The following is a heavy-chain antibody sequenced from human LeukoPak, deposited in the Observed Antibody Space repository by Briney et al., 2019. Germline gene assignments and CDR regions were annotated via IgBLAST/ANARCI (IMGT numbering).Heavy chain of an antibody. Sequence: SETLSLTCAVYGGSFSGYYWSWIRQPPGKGLEWIGEINHSGSTNYNPSLKSRVTISVDTSKNQFSLKLSSVTAADTAVYYCARGRASGSHPFTIWGQGTMVTVSS. V-gene: IGHV4-34*01. CDR2: INHSGST. J-gene: IGHJ3*02. CDR3: ARGRASGSHPFTI. CDR1: GGSFSGYY. D-gene: IGHD1-26*01.